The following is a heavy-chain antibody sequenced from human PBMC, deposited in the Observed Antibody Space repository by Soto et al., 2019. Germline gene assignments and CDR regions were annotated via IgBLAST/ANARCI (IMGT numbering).Heavy chain of an antibody. J-gene: IGHJ4*02. V-gene: IGHV3-30-3*01. CDR3: ARESIIGGGYFDY. CDR2: ISYDGSNK. D-gene: IGHD3-16*01. CDR1: GFTFSSYA. Sequence: GGSLRLSCAASGFTFSSYAMHWVRQAPGKGLEWVAVISYDGSNKYYADSVKGRFTISRDNSKNTLYLQMNSLRAEDTAVYYCARESIIGGGYFDYWGQGTLVTVSS.